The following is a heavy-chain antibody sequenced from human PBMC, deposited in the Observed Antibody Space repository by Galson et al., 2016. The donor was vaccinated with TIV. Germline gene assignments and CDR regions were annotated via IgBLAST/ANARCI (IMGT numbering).Heavy chain of an antibody. Sequence: SVKVSCKASGGTFSSFEVTWVRQAPGQGLEWMGGIIPLFGEAHYAQKFQGRVTISADESTSTVYMELRSLRSGDTAVYYCAKCRNTAIDTYYYYYGLDVWGQGTTVTVSS. J-gene: IGHJ6*02. D-gene: IGHD5-18*01. CDR2: IIPLFGEA. V-gene: IGHV1-69*13. CDR3: AKCRNTAIDTYYYYYGLDV. CDR1: GGTFSSFE.